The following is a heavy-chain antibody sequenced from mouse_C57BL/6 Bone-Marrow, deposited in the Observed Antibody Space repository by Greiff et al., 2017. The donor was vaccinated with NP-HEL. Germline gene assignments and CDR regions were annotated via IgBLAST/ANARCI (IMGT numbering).Heavy chain of an antibody. CDR3: ARQAPSSYGFAY. CDR1: GFTFSSYT. J-gene: IGHJ3*01. D-gene: IGHD1-1*01. V-gene: IGHV5-9*01. Sequence: EVMLVESGGGLVKPGGSLKLSCAASGFTFSSYTMSWVRQTPEKRLEWVATISGGGGNTYYPDSVKGRFTISRDNAKNTLYLQMSSLRSEDTALYYCARQAPSSYGFAYWGQGTLVTVSA. CDR2: ISGGGGNT.